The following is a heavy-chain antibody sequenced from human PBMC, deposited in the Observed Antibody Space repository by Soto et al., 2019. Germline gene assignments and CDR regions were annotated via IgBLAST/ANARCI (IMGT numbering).Heavy chain of an antibody. CDR2: IYYSGST. CDR1: GGSISSYY. V-gene: IGHV4-59*12. J-gene: IGHJ4*02. D-gene: IGHD6-13*01. CDR3: ARDQYSSSWAYYFDY. Sequence: PSETLSLTCTVSGGSISSYYWSWIRQPPGKGLEWIGYIYYSGSTNYNPSLKSRVTISVDTSKNQFSLKLSSVTAADTAVYYCARDQYSSSWAYYFDYWGQGTLVTVSS.